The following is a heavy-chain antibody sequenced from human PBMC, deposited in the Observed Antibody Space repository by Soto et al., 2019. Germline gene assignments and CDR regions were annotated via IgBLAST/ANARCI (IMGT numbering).Heavy chain of an antibody. V-gene: IGHV3-66*01. CDR3: ARVQQDITIFGVVIGGHYYMDV. CDR1: GFTFSSNY. J-gene: IGHJ6*03. D-gene: IGHD3-3*01. Sequence: GGSLRLSCAASGFTFSSNYMSWVRQAPGKGLEWVSVIYSGGSTYYADSVKGRFTISRDNSKNTLYLQMNSLRAEDTAVYYCARVQQDITIFGVVIGGHYYMDVWGKGTTVTVSS. CDR2: IYSGGST.